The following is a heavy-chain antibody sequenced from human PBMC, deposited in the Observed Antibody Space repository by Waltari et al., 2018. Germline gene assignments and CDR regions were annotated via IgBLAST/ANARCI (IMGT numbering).Heavy chain of an antibody. CDR1: GFTFSGYT. CDR3: LRRQFTVTIRDALDI. V-gene: IGHV3-21*02. Sequence: EVQLVESGGGLVKPGGSLRLSCAASGFTFSGYTMNWVRQAPGQGQEWVSSITSGSSYIHYADSVKGRFTISRDNAKNSLYLQMDSLRAEDTAMYYCLRRQFTVTIRDALDIWGQGTLVTVSS. D-gene: IGHD4-17*01. J-gene: IGHJ3*02. CDR2: ITSGSSYI.